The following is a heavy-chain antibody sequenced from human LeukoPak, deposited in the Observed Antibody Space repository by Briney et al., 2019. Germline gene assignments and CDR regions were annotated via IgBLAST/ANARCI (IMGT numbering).Heavy chain of an antibody. D-gene: IGHD2-15*01. J-gene: IGHJ3*02. CDR2: INPNSGGT. CDR3: ARSIACGGSCYSRGAFDI. Sequence: ASVKVSCKASGYTFTGYYMHWVRQAPGQGLEWMGWINPNSGGTNYAQKFQGRVTMTRDTSISTAYMELSRLRSDDTAVYYCARSIACGGSCYSRGAFDIWGQGTMVTVSS. CDR1: GYTFTGYY. V-gene: IGHV1-2*02.